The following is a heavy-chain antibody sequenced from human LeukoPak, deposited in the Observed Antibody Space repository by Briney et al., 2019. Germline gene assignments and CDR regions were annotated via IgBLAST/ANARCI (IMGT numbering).Heavy chain of an antibody. V-gene: IGHV3-23*01. CDR1: GFTFSSYW. D-gene: IGHD3-22*01. J-gene: IGHJ6*03. CDR3: AKEGSGYVYYYYYMDV. CDR2: ISGSASST. Sequence: GGSLRLSCAASGFTFSSYWMSWVRQAPGKGLEWVSAISGSASSTYYADSVKGRFTTSRDNSKNTLYLQMNSLRAEDTAVYYCAKEGSGYVYYYYYMDVWGKGTTVTISS.